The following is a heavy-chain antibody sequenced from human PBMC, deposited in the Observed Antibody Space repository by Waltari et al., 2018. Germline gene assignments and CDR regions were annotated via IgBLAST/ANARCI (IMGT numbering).Heavy chain of an antibody. J-gene: IGHJ6*03. CDR1: GGSISSYY. Sequence: QVQLQESGPGLVKPSETLSLTCTVSGGSISSYYWSWIRQPPGKGLEWLGYSYYSGSTNYNPSRKSGVTLSVDTSKNQFSLRLSSVTAADTAVYYCARLDRYYYYMDVWGKGTTVTVSS. V-gene: IGHV4-59*01. CDR2: SYYSGST. CDR3: ARLDRYYYYMDV.